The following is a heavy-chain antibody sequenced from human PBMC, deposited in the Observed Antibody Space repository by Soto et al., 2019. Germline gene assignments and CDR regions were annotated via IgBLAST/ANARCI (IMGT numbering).Heavy chain of an antibody. CDR1: GFTFSSYI. CDR3: ARESYYYDSSTFAI. CDR2: ISRSSRTI. D-gene: IGHD3-22*01. Sequence: PGGSLRLSCAASGFTFSSYIMNWVRQAPGKGLEWVSYISRSSRTIYYADSVKGRFTISRDNAKNSLYLQMNSLRDEDTSVYYCARESYYYDSSTFAIWGQGTMVTVSS. V-gene: IGHV3-48*02. J-gene: IGHJ3*02.